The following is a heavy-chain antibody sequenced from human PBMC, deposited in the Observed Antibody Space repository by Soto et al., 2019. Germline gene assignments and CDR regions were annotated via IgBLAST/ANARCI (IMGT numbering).Heavy chain of an antibody. CDR1: GGHFCRFA. V-gene: IGHV1-69*13. CDR3: ARQFHHDSSGYDYAY. D-gene: IGHD3-22*01. CDR2: IILIFGTA. Sequence: SAKVSCKASGGHFCRFAISWVRQASGQGLEWMGGIILIFGTANYAQKFPGRLSITSDESTCTVYMQLSRLRSEDAAVYYCARQFHHDSSGYDYAYWGQGTVVTVSS. J-gene: IGHJ4*02.